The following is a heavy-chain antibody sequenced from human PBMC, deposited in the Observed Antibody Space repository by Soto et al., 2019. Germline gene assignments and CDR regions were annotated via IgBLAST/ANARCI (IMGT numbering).Heavy chain of an antibody. Sequence: QVQLVQSGAEVKKPGSSVKVSCKASGGTFSSYAISWVRQAPGQGLEWMGGIIPIFGTANYAQKFQGRVTITAYESKSTAYMELSSLRSEDTAVYYCARDENYDILTGYFFDIWGQGTMVTVSS. CDR3: ARDENYDILTGYFFDI. CDR2: IIPIFGTA. D-gene: IGHD3-9*01. V-gene: IGHV1-69*12. J-gene: IGHJ3*02. CDR1: GGTFSSYA.